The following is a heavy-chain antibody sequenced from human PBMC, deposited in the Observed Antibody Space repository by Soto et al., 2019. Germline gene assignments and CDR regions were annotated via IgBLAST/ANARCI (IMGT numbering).Heavy chain of an antibody. Sequence: GGSLTLSCSASGFTFSKAAMHWVRQAPGKGLEYVSIISGNGEKPYYTESAKGRFIISRDNYKNTLYLQMSSLRSDDTGVYYCVKSLNVWGRGTLVTVSS. J-gene: IGHJ4*02. V-gene: IGHV3-64D*08. CDR1: GFTFSKAA. CDR3: VKSLNV. CDR2: ISGNGEKP.